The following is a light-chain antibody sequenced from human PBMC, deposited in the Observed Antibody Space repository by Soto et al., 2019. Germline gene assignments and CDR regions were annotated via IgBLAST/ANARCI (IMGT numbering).Light chain of an antibody. Sequence: QSVLTQPPSASGTPGQRVTISCSGSSSNIGTKTVSWYQQLPGTAPKLLIYSNNQRPSGVPDRVSGSKSGTSASLAITGLQSEDEGDFYCAAWDDSLYGVVFGGGTQLTVL. V-gene: IGLV1-44*01. CDR2: SNN. CDR3: AAWDDSLYGVV. J-gene: IGLJ2*01. CDR1: SSNIGTKT.